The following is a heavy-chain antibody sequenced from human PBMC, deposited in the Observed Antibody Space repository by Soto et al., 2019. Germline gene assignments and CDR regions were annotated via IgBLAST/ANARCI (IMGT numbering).Heavy chain of an antibody. V-gene: IGHV4-4*02. D-gene: IGHD6-13*01. CDR2: IYHSGTT. CDR1: DDSIISTNW. CDR3: AKDRGIGAAGF. Sequence: QVQLQESGPGLVKPSGTLSLTCAVSDDSIISTNWWSWVRQPPGKGLEWIGEIYHSGTTNYNPSLKSRVTLSVDKSKNQYSLKLISVTAADTDVYYCAKDRGIGAAGFWGQGALVTVSS. J-gene: IGHJ4*02.